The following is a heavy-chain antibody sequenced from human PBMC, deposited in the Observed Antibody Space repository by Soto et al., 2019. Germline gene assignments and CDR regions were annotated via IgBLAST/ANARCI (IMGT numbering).Heavy chain of an antibody. CDR2: INHSGST. Sequence: PSETLSLTCAVYGGSFSGYYWTWIRQPPGTRLEWIGEINHSGSTNYNPSLKSRVTISVDTSKNQFSLKLTSVTAADTALYYCARDKITGLFDYWGQGTLVTVSS. V-gene: IGHV4-34*01. CDR3: ARDKITGLFDY. J-gene: IGHJ4*02. CDR1: GGSFSGYY. D-gene: IGHD2-8*02.